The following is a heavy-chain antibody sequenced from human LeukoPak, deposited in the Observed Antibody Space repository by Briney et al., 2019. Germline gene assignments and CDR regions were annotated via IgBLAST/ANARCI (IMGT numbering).Heavy chain of an antibody. D-gene: IGHD3-16*02. Sequence: TGGSLRLSCAASGFTFSNDWMHWVRQAPGKGLVWVSRINTDGSTTTYADSVKGRFTISRDNAKNTLCLQMNSLRVEDTAVYYCARSRGGSYHYWGQGTLVTVSS. V-gene: IGHV3-74*01. CDR3: ARSRGGSYHY. CDR1: GFTFSNDW. J-gene: IGHJ4*02. CDR2: INTDGSTT.